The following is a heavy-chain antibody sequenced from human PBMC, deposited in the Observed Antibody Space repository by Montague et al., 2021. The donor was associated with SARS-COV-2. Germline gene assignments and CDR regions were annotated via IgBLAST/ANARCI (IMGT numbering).Heavy chain of an antibody. V-gene: IGHV4-34*01. CDR3: ARGHLSVSMIVVVFTSASYYFDY. D-gene: IGHD3-22*01. J-gene: IGHJ4*02. CDR1: GGSFGDDH. Sequence: SETLSLTCGVYGGSFGDDHWSWIRQPPGKGLEWIGDIKQSGSTNXNPSLKSRVTISVDKSRNQFSPKMTYVTAADTAVYFCARGHLSVSMIVVVFTSASYYFDYWGQGALVTVSS. CDR2: IKQSGST.